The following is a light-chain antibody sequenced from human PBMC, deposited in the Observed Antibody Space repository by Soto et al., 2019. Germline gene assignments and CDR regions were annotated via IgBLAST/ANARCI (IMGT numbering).Light chain of an antibody. CDR1: QSVSSSY. CDR2: GAS. CDR3: QQYGSSPS. Sequence: EIVLTKSPGTLPLSPGERATLSCRASQSVSSSYLAWYQQKTGQAPTLLIYGASRRATGIADRFSGSGAGTDFSLTISRLEPEDFAVYYCQQYGSSPSFGGGTKVEIK. J-gene: IGKJ4*01. V-gene: IGKV3-20*01.